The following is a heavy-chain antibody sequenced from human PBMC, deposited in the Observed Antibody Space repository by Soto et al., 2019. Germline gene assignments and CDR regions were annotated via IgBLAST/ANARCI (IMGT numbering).Heavy chain of an antibody. J-gene: IGHJ1*01. D-gene: IGHD6-13*01. V-gene: IGHV3-23*01. CDR2: ISGSDGST. CDR3: AKDRSITWYHLQH. CDR1: GFTFSTYA. Sequence: EVQLLESGGGLVQPGGSLRLSCAASGFTFSTYAMSWVRQAPGKGLEWVSTISGSDGSTYYADSVKGQFTISRDNSKNTLYLQMNSLRGDDTAVYYCAKDRSITWYHLQHWGQGTLVTVFS.